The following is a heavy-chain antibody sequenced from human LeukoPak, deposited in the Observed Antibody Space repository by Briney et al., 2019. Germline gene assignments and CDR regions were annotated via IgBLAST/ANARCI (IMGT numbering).Heavy chain of an antibody. CDR3: ARDGPPDYGDDEASPLNTNFDY. Sequence: ASVKVSCKASGYTFTSYGISWVRQAPGQGLEWMGWISAYNGNTNYAQKLQGRVTMTTDTSTSTAYMELRSLRSDDTAVYYCARDGPPDYGDDEASPLNTNFDYWGQGTLVTVSS. V-gene: IGHV1-18*01. J-gene: IGHJ4*02. CDR2: ISAYNGNT. CDR1: GYTFTSYG. D-gene: IGHD4-17*01.